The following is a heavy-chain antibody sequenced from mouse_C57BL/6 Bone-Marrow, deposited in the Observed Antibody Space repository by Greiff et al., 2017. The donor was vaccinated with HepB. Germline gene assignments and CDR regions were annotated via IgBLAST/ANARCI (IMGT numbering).Heavy chain of an antibody. V-gene: IGHV5-4*01. CDR1: GFTFSSYA. D-gene: IGHD1-1*01. CDR3: ARDWLYYYGSSAWFAY. CDR2: ISDGGSYT. Sequence: EVKLMESGGGLVKPGGSLKLSCAASGFTFSSYAMSWVRQTPEKRLEWVATISDGGSYTYYPDNVKGRFTISRDNAKNNLYLQMSHLKSEDTAMYYCARDWLYYYGSSAWFAYWGQGTLVTVSA. J-gene: IGHJ3*01.